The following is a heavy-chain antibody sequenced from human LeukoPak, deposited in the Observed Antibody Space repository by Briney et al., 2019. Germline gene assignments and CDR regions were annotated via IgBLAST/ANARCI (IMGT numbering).Heavy chain of an antibody. Sequence: ASVKVSCKASGGTFSSYAISWVRQAPGQGLEWMGIINPSGGSTSYAQKFQGRVTMTRDTSTSTVYMELSSLRSEDTAVYYCARASPLPVVPEYWGQGTLVTVSS. CDR1: GGTFSSYA. CDR2: INPSGGST. J-gene: IGHJ4*02. V-gene: IGHV1-46*01. CDR3: ARASPLPVVPEY. D-gene: IGHD2-15*01.